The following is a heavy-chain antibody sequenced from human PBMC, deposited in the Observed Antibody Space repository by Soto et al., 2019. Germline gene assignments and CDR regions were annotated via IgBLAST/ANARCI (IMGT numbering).Heavy chain of an antibody. J-gene: IGHJ6*02. CDR3: AKDRPNKDTYTGYSYYDMDV. Sequence: QVQLVESGGGVVQPGRSLRLSCAASGFTFSSYGMHWVRQAPGKGLEWVAVTSYDGTNSYYADSVKGRFTISRDNSKNTXYXXMNSLGAEDTAVYYCAKDRPNKDTYTGYSYYDMDVWGQGTTVTVSS. V-gene: IGHV3-30*18. CDR2: TSYDGTNS. D-gene: IGHD3-16*01. CDR1: GFTFSSYG.